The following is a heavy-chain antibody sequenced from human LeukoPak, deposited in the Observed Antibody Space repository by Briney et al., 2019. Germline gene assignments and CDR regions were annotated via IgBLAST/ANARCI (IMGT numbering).Heavy chain of an antibody. V-gene: IGHV1-69*05. CDR3: ASWFSSPSSNWFDP. D-gene: IGHD6-6*01. J-gene: IGHJ5*02. CDR1: GGTFSSYA. Sequence: SVKVSCKASGGTFSSYAISWVRQAPGQGLQWMGGIIPIFGTANYAQKFQGRVTITTDESTSTAYMELSSLRSEDTAVYYCASWFSSPSSNWFDPWGQGTLVTVSS. CDR2: IIPIFGTA.